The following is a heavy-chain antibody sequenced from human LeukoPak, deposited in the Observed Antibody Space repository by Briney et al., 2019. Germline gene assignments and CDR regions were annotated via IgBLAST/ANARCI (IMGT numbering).Heavy chain of an antibody. D-gene: IGHD1-26*01. CDR2: ISYDGSNK. J-gene: IGHJ4*02. CDR1: GFTFSSYA. V-gene: IGHV3-30*09. CDR3: ARVRGVLGARDFDY. Sequence: GGSLRLSCAASGFTFSSYAMHWVRQAPGKGLEWVAVISYDGSNKYYADSVKGRFAISRDNANNSLFLQMNSLKDEDTGVYYCARVRGVLGARDFDYWGQGTLVTVSS.